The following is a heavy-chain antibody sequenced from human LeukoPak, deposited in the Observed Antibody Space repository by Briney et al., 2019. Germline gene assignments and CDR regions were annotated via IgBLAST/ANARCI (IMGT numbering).Heavy chain of an antibody. J-gene: IGHJ4*02. CDR1: GFTFSGYA. V-gene: IGHV3-30*03. Sequence: PGGSLRLSCAASGFTFSGYAMNWVRQAPGKGLEWVAVISYDGSNKYYADSVKGRFTISRDNSKNTLYLQMNSLRAEDTAVYYCAPGRLGELSLLDYWGQGTLVTVSS. D-gene: IGHD3-16*02. CDR3: APGRLGELSLLDY. CDR2: ISYDGSNK.